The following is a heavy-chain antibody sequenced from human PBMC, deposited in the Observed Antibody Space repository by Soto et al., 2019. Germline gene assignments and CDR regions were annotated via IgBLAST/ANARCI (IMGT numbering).Heavy chain of an antibody. Sequence: QVQLVQSGAEVRKPGASVKVSCKASGYTFSRFSITWVRQAPGQALEWMGWISADNGNKNYGQKFQERVTLTTDTSTYTAYLELRSLSSDDTAVYFCARGRAASAVYGMDVWGQGTTVTVSS. J-gene: IGHJ6*02. CDR3: ARGRAASAVYGMDV. CDR2: ISADNGNK. CDR1: GYTFSRFS. D-gene: IGHD2-2*01. V-gene: IGHV1-18*01.